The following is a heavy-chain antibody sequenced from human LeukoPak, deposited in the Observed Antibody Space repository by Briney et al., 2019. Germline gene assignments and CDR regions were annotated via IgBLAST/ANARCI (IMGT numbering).Heavy chain of an antibody. V-gene: IGHV3-64*01. CDR1: GFTFSSYA. Sequence: PGGSLRLSCAASGFTFSSYAMHWVRQAPGKGLEYVSAISSNGGSTYYANSVKGRFTISRDNSKNTLYLQMGSLRAEDMAVYYCAREVREFDTNYYYYYYRDVWGKGTTVTVSS. CDR3: AREVREFDTNYYYYYYRDV. CDR2: ISSNGGST. J-gene: IGHJ6*03.